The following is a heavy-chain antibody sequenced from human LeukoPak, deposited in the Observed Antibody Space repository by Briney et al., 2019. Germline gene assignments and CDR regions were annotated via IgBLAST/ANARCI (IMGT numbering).Heavy chain of an antibody. CDR3: ARDGWDGDYSRGWYFDL. D-gene: IGHD4-17*01. J-gene: IGHJ2*01. CDR2: IYYSGST. CDR1: GGSISSYY. Sequence: ASETLSLTCTVSGGSISSYYWSWIRQPPGKGLEWIGYIYYSGSTNYNPSLKSRVTISVDTSKNQFSLKLSSVTAADTAVYYCARDGWDGDYSRGWYFDLWGRGTLVTVSS. V-gene: IGHV4-59*01.